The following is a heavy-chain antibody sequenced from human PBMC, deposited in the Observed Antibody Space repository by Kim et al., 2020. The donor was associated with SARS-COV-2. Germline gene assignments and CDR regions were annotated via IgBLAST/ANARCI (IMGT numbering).Heavy chain of an antibody. CDR1: GFTFSNAW. D-gene: IGHD3-22*01. CDR2: IKSKTDGGTT. J-gene: IGHJ4*02. V-gene: IGHV3-15*01. Sequence: GGSLRLSCAASGFTFSNAWMSWVRQAPGKGLEWVGRIKSKTDGGTTDYAAPVKGRFTISRDDSKNTLYLQMNSLKTEDTAVYYCTYERRGYPGPLDYWGQGTLVTVSS. CDR3: TYERRGYPGPLDY.